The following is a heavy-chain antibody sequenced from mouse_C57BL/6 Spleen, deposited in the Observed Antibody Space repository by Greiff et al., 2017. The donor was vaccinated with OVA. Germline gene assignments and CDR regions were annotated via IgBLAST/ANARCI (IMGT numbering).Heavy chain of an antibody. D-gene: IGHD1-1*01. CDR3: ARSSYGSSYGYFDV. CDR2: IWSDGST. V-gene: IGHV2-6*03. J-gene: IGHJ1*03. Sequence: VQLKQSGPGLVAPSQSLSITCTVSGFSLTSYGVHWVRQPPGKGLEWLVVIWSDGSTTYNSALKSRLSISKDNSKSQVFLKMNSLQTDDTAMYYCARSSYGSSYGYFDVWGTGTTVTVSS. CDR1: GFSLTSYG.